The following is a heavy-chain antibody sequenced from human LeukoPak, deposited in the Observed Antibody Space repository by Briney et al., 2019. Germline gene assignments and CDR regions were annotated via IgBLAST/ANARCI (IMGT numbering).Heavy chain of an antibody. J-gene: IGHJ3*02. CDR1: GFSFGSYG. CDR3: ARATLAAAAFDI. D-gene: IGHD6-13*01. CDR2: ISGRSATT. Sequence: GGSLRLSCAASGFSFGSYGLSWVRQAPGKGLQWVAYISGRSATTHYADSVEGRFTISRDNAKNSLYLQMNSLRAEDTAVYYCARATLAAAAFDIWGQGTMVTVSS. V-gene: IGHV3-48*04.